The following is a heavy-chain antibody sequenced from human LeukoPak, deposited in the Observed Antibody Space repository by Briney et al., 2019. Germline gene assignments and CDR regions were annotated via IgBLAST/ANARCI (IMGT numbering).Heavy chain of an antibody. V-gene: IGHV1-2*02. Sequence: GTSVKVSCKASGYTFTGYYMHWVRQAPGQGLEWMGWINPNIGGTNYAQKFQGRVTMTRDTSISTAYMELSRLRSDDTAVYYCARDPGSIAVALDYWGAGTLVTVSS. J-gene: IGHJ4*02. D-gene: IGHD6-19*01. CDR3: ARDPGSIAVALDY. CDR1: GYTFTGYY. CDR2: INPNIGGT.